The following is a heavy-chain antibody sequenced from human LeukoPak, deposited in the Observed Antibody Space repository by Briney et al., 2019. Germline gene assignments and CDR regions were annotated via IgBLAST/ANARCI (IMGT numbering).Heavy chain of an antibody. V-gene: IGHV4-61*08. CDR1: GGSISSGGYY. Sequence: PSQTLSLTCTVSGGSISSGGYYWSWIRQPPGKGLEWIGYIYYSGSTNYNPSLKSRVTISVDTSKNQFSLKLSSVTAADTAVYYCARGRADFWSGYNFDYWGQGTLVTVSS. D-gene: IGHD3-3*01. CDR3: ARGRADFWSGYNFDY. CDR2: IYYSGST. J-gene: IGHJ4*02.